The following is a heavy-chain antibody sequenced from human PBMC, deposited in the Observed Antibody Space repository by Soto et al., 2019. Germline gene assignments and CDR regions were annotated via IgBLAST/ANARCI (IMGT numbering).Heavy chain of an antibody. D-gene: IGHD6-6*01. V-gene: IGHV4-39*01. J-gene: IGHJ6*02. CDR1: GGSISSSSYY. CDR3: ARQSIAAHYYYYGMDV. CDR2: IYYSGST. Sequence: PSETLSLTCTVSGGSISSSSYYWGWIRQPPGKGLEWIGSIYYSGSTYYNPSLKSRVTISVDTSKNQFSLKLSSVTAADTAVYYCARQSIAAHYYYYGMDVWGQGTTATSP.